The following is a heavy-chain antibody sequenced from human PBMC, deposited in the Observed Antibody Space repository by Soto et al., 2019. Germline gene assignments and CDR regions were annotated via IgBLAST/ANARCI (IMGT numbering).Heavy chain of an antibody. V-gene: IGHV4-31*03. CDR3: ARDPVGIAAAGTNYFDY. D-gene: IGHD6-13*01. J-gene: IGHJ4*02. CDR2: IYYSGST. Sequence: SETLSLTCTVSGAALSSGGYFYTWVRQPPGKGLEWLGYIYYSGSTYYNPSLKSRVTISVDTSKNQFSLKLSSVTAADTAVYYCARDPVGIAAAGTNYFDYWGQGTLVTVSS. CDR1: GAALSSGGYF.